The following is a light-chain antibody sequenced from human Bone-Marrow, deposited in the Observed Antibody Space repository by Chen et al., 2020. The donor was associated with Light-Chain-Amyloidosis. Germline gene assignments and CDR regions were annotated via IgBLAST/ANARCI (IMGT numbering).Light chain of an antibody. CDR1: SSDVGGYNH. J-gene: IGLJ1*01. CDR3: SSYTITNTLV. Sequence: SALTQPASVSGSPGQAITIFCTGTSSDVGGYNHVSWYQQPPDKAPKLMIFEVTNRPSWVPARFSGSKSDNTASLTISGLQTEDEADYFCSSYTITNTLVFGSGTRVTVL. V-gene: IGLV2-14*01. CDR2: EVT.